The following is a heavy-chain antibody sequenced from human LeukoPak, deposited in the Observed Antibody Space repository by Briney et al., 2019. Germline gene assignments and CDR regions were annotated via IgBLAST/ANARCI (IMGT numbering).Heavy chain of an antibody. CDR2: IYYSGST. D-gene: IGHD3-10*01. V-gene: IGHV4-31*03. CDR3: ASLATDDYYGSGSYWE. J-gene: IGHJ4*02. Sequence: PSETLSLTCTVSGGSISSGSYYWSWIRQPAGKGLEWIGYIYYSGSTYYNPSLKSRVTISVDTSKNQFSLKLSSVTAADTAVYYCASLATDDYYGSGSYWEWGQGTLVTVSS. CDR1: GGSISSGSYY.